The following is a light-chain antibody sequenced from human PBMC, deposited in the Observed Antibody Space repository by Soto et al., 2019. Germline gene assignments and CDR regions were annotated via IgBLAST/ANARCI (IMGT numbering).Light chain of an antibody. CDR3: QHFNNYPT. CDR1: QSISSY. J-gene: IGKJ5*01. Sequence: IHMTQSPSSLSASVLDIFTITFRASQSISSYLNWYQQKPGKAPKLLIYAASSLQSGVPSRFSGSGSGTDFTLTISSLQPEDFATYYCQHFNNYPTFGQGTRLEI. V-gene: IGKV1-39*01. CDR2: AAS.